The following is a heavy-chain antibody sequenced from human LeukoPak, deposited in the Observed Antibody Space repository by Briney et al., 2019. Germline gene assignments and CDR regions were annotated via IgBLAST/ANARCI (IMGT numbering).Heavy chain of an antibody. CDR2: IYGGGST. J-gene: IGHJ4*02. V-gene: IGHV3-66*01. Sequence: GGSLRLSCAASGFTVSSNYMSWVRQAPGKGLEWVSVIYGGGSTYYPGSVKGRFTISRENAKNSVYLQMNSLRAGDTAVYYCVRGTGYSAYDYDFDYWGQGTLVTVSS. D-gene: IGHD5-12*01. CDR1: GFTVSSNY. CDR3: VRGTGYSAYDYDFDY.